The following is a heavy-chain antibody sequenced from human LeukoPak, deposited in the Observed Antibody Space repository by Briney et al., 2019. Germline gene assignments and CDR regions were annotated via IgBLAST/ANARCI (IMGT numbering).Heavy chain of an antibody. V-gene: IGHV3-30-3*01. CDR3: ARDLGDSSPAFPFDY. D-gene: IGHD6-13*01. CDR2: ISYDGSNR. J-gene: IGHJ4*02. Sequence: PGGSLRLSCAASGFTFSSYAMHWVRQAPGKGLEWVAVISYDGSNRYYADSVKGRFTISRDNSKNTLYLQMNSLRAEDTAVYYCARDLGDSSPAFPFDYRGQGTLVTVSS. CDR1: GFTFSSYA.